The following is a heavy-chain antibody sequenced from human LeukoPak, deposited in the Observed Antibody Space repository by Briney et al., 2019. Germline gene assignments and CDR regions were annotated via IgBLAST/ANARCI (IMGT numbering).Heavy chain of an antibody. J-gene: IGHJ4*02. D-gene: IGHD2-2*01. V-gene: IGHV3-23*01. CDR2: ISGSGGST. CDR1: GFTFSSYA. CDR3: AKDWGPYCSSTSCYAFAY. Sequence: GSLRLSCAASGFTFSSYAMSWVRQAPGKGLEWVPAISGSGGSTYYADSVKGRFTISRDNSKNTLYLQMNSLRAEDTAVYYCAKDWGPYCSSTSCYAFAYWGQGTLVTVSS.